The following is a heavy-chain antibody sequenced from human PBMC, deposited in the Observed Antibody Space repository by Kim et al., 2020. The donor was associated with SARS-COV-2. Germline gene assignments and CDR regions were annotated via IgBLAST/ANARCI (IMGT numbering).Heavy chain of an antibody. D-gene: IGHD6-13*01. CDR2: IKQDGSEK. CDR1: GFNFSSYW. V-gene: IGHV3-7*04. J-gene: IGHJ4*02. Sequence: GGSLRLSCAASGFNFSSYWMSWVRQAPGKGLEWVANIKQDGSEKYYVDSVKGRFTISRDNAKNSLYLQMNSLRAEDTAVYYCARGDSSSWYEGDDYWGQGTLVTVSS. CDR3: ARGDSSSWYEGDDY.